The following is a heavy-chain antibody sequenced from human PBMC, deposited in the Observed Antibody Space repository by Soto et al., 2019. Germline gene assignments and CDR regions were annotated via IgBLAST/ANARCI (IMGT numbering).Heavy chain of an antibody. CDR2: ISNSGSDT. J-gene: IGHJ4*02. Sequence: SVGSLILSCSASGFTLSSYMMNWVRQAPGQGLEWIAYISNSGSDTDYGDSVKGRFTISRDNSKSTLSLQMNSLRPEDTAVYYCAKDAGSTEYFFASWGQGTLVTVSS. CDR3: AKDAGSTEYFFAS. V-gene: IGHV3-21*05. CDR1: GFTLSSYM.